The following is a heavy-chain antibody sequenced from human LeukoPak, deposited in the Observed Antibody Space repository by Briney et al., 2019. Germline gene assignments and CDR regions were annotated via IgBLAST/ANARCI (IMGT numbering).Heavy chain of an antibody. CDR2: IYYSGST. D-gene: IGHD3-3*01. CDR1: GGSISSYY. V-gene: IGHV4-59*08. J-gene: IGHJ5*02. Sequence: PSETLSLTCTVSGGSISSYYWSWIRQPPGKGLEWIGYIYYSGSTNYDPSLKSRVTISVDTSKNQFSLKLSSVTAADTAVYYCARHNYDFWSGYYAQGRFDPWGQGTLVTVSS. CDR3: ARHNYDFWSGYYAQGRFDP.